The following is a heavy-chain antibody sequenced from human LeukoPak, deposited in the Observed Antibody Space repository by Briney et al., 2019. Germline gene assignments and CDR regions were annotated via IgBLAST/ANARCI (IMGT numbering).Heavy chain of an antibody. V-gene: IGHV4-61*02. J-gene: IGHJ4*02. D-gene: IGHD1-26*01. Sequence: SETLSLTCTVSGDSISSGNDHWSWLRQPAGKGLEWIGRIYTSGSTDYNPSLKSRVTISVDTSKNQFSLKLSSVTAADTAVYYCAKVIVGAGFDYWSQGTLVTVSS. CDR3: AKVIVGAGFDY. CDR2: IYTSGST. CDR1: GDSISSGNDH.